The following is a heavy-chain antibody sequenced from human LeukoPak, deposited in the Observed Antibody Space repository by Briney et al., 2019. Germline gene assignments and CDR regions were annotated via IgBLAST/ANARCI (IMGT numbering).Heavy chain of an antibody. CDR3: ARTRYSSGWYEGYFDY. J-gene: IGHJ4*02. CDR1: GFTFSSYG. D-gene: IGHD6-19*01. CDR2: IWYDGSNK. Sequence: GGSLRLSCAASGFTFSSYGMHWVRQAPGKGLEWVAAIWYDGSNKYYADSVKGRFTISRDNSKNTLYLQMNSLRAEDTAVYYCARTRYSSGWYEGYFDYWGQGTLVTVSS. V-gene: IGHV3-33*01.